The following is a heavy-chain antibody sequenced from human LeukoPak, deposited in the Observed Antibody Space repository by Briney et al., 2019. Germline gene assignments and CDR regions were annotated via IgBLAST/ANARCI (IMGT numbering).Heavy chain of an antibody. CDR3: AGYRGNSPFDY. Sequence: RGSLRLSCAASGFTFSSYAMSWVRQAPGKGLEWVSAISGSGGSTYYADSVKGRFTISRDNSKNTLYLQMNSLRAEDTAVYYCAGYRGNSPFDYWGQGTLVTVSS. J-gene: IGHJ4*02. D-gene: IGHD5-18*01. CDR2: ISGSGGST. CDR1: GFTFSSYA. V-gene: IGHV3-23*01.